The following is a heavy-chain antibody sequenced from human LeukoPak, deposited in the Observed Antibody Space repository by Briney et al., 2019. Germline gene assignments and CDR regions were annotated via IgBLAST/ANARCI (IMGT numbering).Heavy chain of an antibody. CDR1: GGSFSGYY. Sequence: PSETLSLTCAVYGGSFSGYYWSWIRQPPGKGLEWMGEINHSGSTNYNPSLKSRATTSVDTSKNQFSLKLSSVPAADTAVYYCTRGGGYSGIGYWGQGTLVTVSS. CDR3: TRGGGYSGIGY. V-gene: IGHV4-34*01. J-gene: IGHJ4*02. CDR2: INHSGST. D-gene: IGHD5-12*01.